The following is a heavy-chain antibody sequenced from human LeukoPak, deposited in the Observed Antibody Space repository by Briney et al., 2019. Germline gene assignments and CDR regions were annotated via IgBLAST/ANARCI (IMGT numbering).Heavy chain of an antibody. V-gene: IGHV4-31*03. D-gene: IGHD3-10*01. Sequence: SETLSLTCTVSGGSISSGVYYWSWIRQHPGKGLEWIGYIYYSGSTYYNPSLKSRVTISVDTSKNQFSLNLGSVTAADTAVYYCASREGVRVGYFDYWGQGTLVTVSS. CDR1: GGSISSGVYY. CDR2: IYYSGST. CDR3: ASREGVRVGYFDY. J-gene: IGHJ4*02.